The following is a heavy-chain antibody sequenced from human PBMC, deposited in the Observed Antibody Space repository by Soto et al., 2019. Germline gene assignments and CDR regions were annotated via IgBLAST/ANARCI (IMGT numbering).Heavy chain of an antibody. CDR3: AGTSSNYYDSSGYHLDY. D-gene: IGHD3-22*01. Sequence: LSLTCTVSGGSISRGDYYWSWIRQPPGKGLEWIGYIYYSGSTYYNRSLRSRATSAVDAPQNQLSLRLSSVTAADTAVYYCAGTSSNYYDSSGYHLDYWGAGALVTVCS. CDR2: IYYSGST. J-gene: IGHJ4*02. V-gene: IGHV4-30-4*01. CDR1: GGSISRGDYY.